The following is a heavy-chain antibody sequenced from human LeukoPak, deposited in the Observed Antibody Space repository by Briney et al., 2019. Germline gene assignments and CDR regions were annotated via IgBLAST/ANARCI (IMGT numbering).Heavy chain of an antibody. CDR1: GGSISSYY. J-gene: IGHJ6*03. D-gene: IGHD6-13*01. V-gene: IGHV4-39*07. CDR3: ARDKYSSSWPKPYYYYYMDV. Sequence: SETLSLTCTVSGGSISSYYWGWIRQPPGKGLEWIGSIYYSGSTYYNPSLKSRVTISVDTSKNQFSLKLSSVTAADTAVYYCARDKYSSSWPKPYYYYYMDVWGKGTTVTISS. CDR2: IYYSGST.